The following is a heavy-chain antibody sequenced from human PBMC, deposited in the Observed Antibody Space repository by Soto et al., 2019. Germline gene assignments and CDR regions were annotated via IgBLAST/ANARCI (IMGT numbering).Heavy chain of an antibody. D-gene: IGHD5-12*01. V-gene: IGHV1-8*01. Sequence: GASVKVSCKASGYTFTRYDINWVRQATGQGLEWMGWMNPNSGNTGYAQKFQGRVTMTRNTSISTAYMELSSLRSEDTAVYYCASRPRGYEFYYYYMDVWGKGTTVTVSS. CDR1: GYTFTRYD. CDR2: MNPNSGNT. CDR3: ASRPRGYEFYYYYMDV. J-gene: IGHJ6*03.